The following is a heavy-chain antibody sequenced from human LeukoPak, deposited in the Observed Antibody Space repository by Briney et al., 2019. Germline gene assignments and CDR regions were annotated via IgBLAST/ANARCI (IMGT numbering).Heavy chain of an antibody. J-gene: IGHJ3*02. CDR3: ARWGGSNRDAFDI. D-gene: IGHD3-16*01. V-gene: IGHV1-8*03. CDR2: MNPNSGNT. CDR1: GYTFTSYD. Sequence: ASVKVSCKASGYTFTSYDINWVRQATGQGLEWMGWMNPNSGNTGYAQKFQGRVTITRNTSISTAYMELRSLRSDDTAVYYCARWGGSNRDAFDIWGQGTMVTVSS.